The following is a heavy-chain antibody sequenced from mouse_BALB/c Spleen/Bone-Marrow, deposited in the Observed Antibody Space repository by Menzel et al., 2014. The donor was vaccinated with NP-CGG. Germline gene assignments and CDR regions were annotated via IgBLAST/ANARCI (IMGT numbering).Heavy chain of an antibody. CDR1: GYTFTSYW. V-gene: IGHV1-69*02. CDR3: ARDSITTVVATDY. J-gene: IGHJ2*01. Sequence: QVQLQQSGAELVKPGASVKLSCKASGYTFTSYWMHWVKQRPGQGLEWIGEIDPSDSYTNYNQKFKGKATLTVDKSSSTAYMQLSSLTPEDSAVYYCARDSITTVVATDYWGQGTTLTVSS. D-gene: IGHD1-1*01. CDR2: IDPSDSYT.